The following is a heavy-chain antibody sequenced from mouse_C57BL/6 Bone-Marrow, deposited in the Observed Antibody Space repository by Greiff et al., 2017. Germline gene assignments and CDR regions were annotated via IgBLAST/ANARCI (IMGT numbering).Heavy chain of an antibody. Sequence: QVQLQQSGAELARPGASVKLSCKASGYTFTSYGISWVKQRTGQGLEWIGENNPRSGNTDYNEKFKGKATLTADKSSSTAYMELRSLTAEDSAVYCCARPITTVVVPEYFDVWGTGTTVTVSS. D-gene: IGHD1-1*01. CDR2: NNPRSGNT. J-gene: IGHJ1*03. V-gene: IGHV1-81*01. CDR3: ARPITTVVVPEYFDV. CDR1: GYTFTSYG.